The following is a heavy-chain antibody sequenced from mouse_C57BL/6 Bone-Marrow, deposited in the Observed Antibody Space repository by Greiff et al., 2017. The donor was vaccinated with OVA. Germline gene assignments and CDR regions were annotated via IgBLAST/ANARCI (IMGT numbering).Heavy chain of an antibody. Sequence: VKLMESGPGLVQPSQSLSITCTVSGFSLTSYGVHWVRQSPGKGLEWLGVIWSGGSTDYNAAFISRLSISKDNSKSQVFFKMNSLQADDTAIYYCARNRITTVPSVAMDYWGQGTSVTVSS. D-gene: IGHD1-1*01. CDR2: IWSGGST. V-gene: IGHV2-2*01. J-gene: IGHJ4*01. CDR1: GFSLTSYG. CDR3: ARNRITTVPSVAMDY.